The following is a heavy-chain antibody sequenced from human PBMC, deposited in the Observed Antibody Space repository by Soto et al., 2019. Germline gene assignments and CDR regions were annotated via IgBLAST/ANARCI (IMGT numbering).Heavy chain of an antibody. CDR1: GFTFSSYW. Sequence: PGGSLRLSCAASGFTFSSYWMHWVRQGPGKGLVWVSRISSDGSSTSYADSVKGRFTISRDNAKNTLYLQMNSLRAEDTAVYYCARGKGKATTGYYNSYMGVWGKGTTVTV. V-gene: IGHV3-74*01. D-gene: IGHD4-4*01. CDR3: ARGKGKATTGYYNSYMGV. J-gene: IGHJ6*03. CDR2: ISSDGSST.